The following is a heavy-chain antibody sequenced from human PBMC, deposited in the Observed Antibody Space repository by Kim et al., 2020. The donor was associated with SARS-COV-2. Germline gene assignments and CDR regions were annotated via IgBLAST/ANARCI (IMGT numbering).Heavy chain of an antibody. Sequence: SVKVSCKASGYTFTNYAVHWVRQTPGQRLEWMGCINAGIGNTKYSQNFQGRVTITRDTSASTAYMELSSLKSEDTAVYYCARDYSGPYYYGMDVWGQGT. CDR3: ARDYSGPYYYGMDV. J-gene: IGHJ6*02. CDR1: GYTFTNYA. CDR2: INAGIGNT. V-gene: IGHV1-3*01. D-gene: IGHD3-10*01.